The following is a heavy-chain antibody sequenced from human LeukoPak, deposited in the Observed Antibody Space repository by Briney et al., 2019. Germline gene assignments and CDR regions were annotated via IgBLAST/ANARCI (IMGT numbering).Heavy chain of an antibody. CDR3: ARGKVRDPPHYYYYMDV. CDR1: GGTFSSYA. CDR2: IIPIFGTA. V-gene: IGHV1-69*05. Sequence: SVKVSCKASGGTFSSYAISWVRQAPGQGLEWMGRIIPIFGTANYAQRFQGRVTITTDESTSTAYMELSSLRSEDTAVYYCARGKVRDPPHYYYYMDVWGKGTTVTVSS. J-gene: IGHJ6*03. D-gene: IGHD3-10*01.